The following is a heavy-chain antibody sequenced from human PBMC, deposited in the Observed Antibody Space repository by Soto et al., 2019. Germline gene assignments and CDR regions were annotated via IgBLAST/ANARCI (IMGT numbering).Heavy chain of an antibody. CDR2: AYYVGTI. Sequence: NPSETLSLTCSVSGGSITTSGNYWGWVRQAPEKGLEWIGSAYYVGTINYNPSLKRRVAISVDTSKNQFSLKLTSVTAADTAVYYCARLPLVRGVPAWGQGTLVTVSS. V-gene: IGHV4-39*01. CDR1: GGSITTSGNY. D-gene: IGHD3-10*01. J-gene: IGHJ5*02. CDR3: ARLPLVRGVPA.